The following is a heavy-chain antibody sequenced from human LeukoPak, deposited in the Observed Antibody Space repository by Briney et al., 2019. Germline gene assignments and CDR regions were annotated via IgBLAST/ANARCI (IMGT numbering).Heavy chain of an antibody. CDR2: ISAYNGNT. CDR3: ARGIRFRYYDSSGQRFHYFDY. J-gene: IGHJ4*02. D-gene: IGHD3-22*01. CDR1: GYTFTSYG. Sequence: ASVKVSCKASGYTFTSYGISWVRQAPGQGLEWMGWISAYNGNTNYAQKLQGRVTMTTDTSTSTAYMELRSLRSDDTAVYYCARGIRFRYYDSSGQRFHYFDYWGQGTLVTVSS. V-gene: IGHV1-18*01.